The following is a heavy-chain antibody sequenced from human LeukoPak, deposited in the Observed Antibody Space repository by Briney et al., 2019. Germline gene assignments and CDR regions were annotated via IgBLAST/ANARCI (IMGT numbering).Heavy chain of an antibody. V-gene: IGHV4-59*01. J-gene: IGHJ4*02. CDR1: GGSISSYY. D-gene: IGHD5-24*01. Sequence: SETLTLTCTVSGGSISSYYWSWIRQPPGKGLEWIGYIYYSGSTNYNPSLKSRVTISVDTSKNQFSLKLSSVTAADTAVYYCARGGDGYNLSFDYWGQGTLVTVSS. CDR3: ARGGDGYNLSFDY. CDR2: IYYSGST.